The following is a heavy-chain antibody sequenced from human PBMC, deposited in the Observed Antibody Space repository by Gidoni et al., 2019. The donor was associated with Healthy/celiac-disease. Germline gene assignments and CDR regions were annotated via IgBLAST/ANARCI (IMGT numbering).Heavy chain of an antibody. CDR1: GFTFSSYA. CDR3: ARDPEGVIIHYWYFDL. D-gene: IGHD3-10*01. CDR2: ISYDGSNK. Sequence: QVQLVESGGGVVQPGRSLRLSCAASGFTFSSYAMHWVRQAPGKGLEWVAVISYDGSNKYYADSVKGRFTISRDNSKNTLYLQMNSLRAEDTAVYYCARDPEGVIIHYWYFDLWGRGTLVTVSS. J-gene: IGHJ2*01. V-gene: IGHV3-30*01.